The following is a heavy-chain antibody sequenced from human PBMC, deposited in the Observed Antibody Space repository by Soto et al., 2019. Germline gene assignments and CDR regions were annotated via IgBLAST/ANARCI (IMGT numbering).Heavy chain of an antibody. D-gene: IGHD3-22*01. Sequence: QVQLVQSGAEVKKPGSSVKVSCKASGGTFSSYAISWVRQAPGQGLEWMGGIIPIFGRANYAKKFQGRVTITADDSTSTAYLELSSLRSDDTAVYYSAITYYYDSSGGKGPYDAFDSWGEGTMVTVSS. J-gene: IGHJ3*02. V-gene: IGHV1-69*12. CDR1: GGTFSSYA. CDR2: IIPIFGRA. CDR3: AITYYYDSSGGKGPYDAFDS.